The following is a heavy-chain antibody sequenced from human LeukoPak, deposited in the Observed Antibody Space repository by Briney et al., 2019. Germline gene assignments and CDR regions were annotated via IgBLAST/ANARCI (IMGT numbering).Heavy chain of an antibody. D-gene: IGHD3-10*01. CDR2: INPSGGST. V-gene: IGHV1-46*01. Sequence: GASVKVSCKASGYTFTSYYMHWVRQAPGQGLEWMGIINPSGGSTTYAQKFQGRVTMTRDTSTSTVYMELSSLRSEDTAVYYCARDREYYYGSGSYYPGGCDYWGQGTLVTVSS. CDR3: ARDREYYYGSGSYYPGGCDY. J-gene: IGHJ4*02. CDR1: GYTFTSYY.